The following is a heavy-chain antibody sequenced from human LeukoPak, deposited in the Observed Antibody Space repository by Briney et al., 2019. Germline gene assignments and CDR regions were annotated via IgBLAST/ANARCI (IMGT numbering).Heavy chain of an antibody. D-gene: IGHD3-3*01. V-gene: IGHV4-38-2*02. CDR3: ARVGYDFWRSCYYYYMDV. J-gene: IGHJ6*03. CDR2: IDHSGST. Sequence: SETLSLTCTVSGYSISSGYYWGWIRQPPGKGLEWTGSIDHSGSTYYNPSLKSRITISVDTSKNQFSLKLSSVTAADTAVYYCARVGYDFWRSCYYYYMDVWGKGTTVTVSS. CDR1: GYSISSGYY.